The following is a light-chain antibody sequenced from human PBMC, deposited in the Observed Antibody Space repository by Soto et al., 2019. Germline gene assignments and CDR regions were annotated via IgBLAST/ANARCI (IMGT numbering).Light chain of an antibody. CDR3: QQYGSSPMYT. J-gene: IGKJ2*01. CDR1: QSVTSNY. CDR2: GAS. V-gene: IGKV3-20*01. Sequence: EIVLTQSPGTLSLSPGERATLSCRASQSVTSNYLAWYQQKPGQAPRLLIYGASYRATGIPDRFSGSGSGTDFPLTISRLEPEDFAVYYCQQYGSSPMYTFGQGTKLEIK.